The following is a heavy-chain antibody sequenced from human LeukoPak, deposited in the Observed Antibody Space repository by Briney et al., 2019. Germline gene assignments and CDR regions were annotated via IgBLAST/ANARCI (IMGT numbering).Heavy chain of an antibody. CDR3: ARAVLLWFGEFTDSNWLDP. CDR1: GVSISSYY. D-gene: IGHD3-10*01. Sequence: SETLSLTCTVSGVSISSYYWSWIRQPAGKGLEWIGRIYTSGSTNYNPSLKSRVTMSVDTSKNQFSLKLSSVTAADTAVYYCARAVLLWFGEFTDSNWLDPWGQGTLVTVSS. CDR2: IYTSGST. J-gene: IGHJ5*02. V-gene: IGHV4-4*07.